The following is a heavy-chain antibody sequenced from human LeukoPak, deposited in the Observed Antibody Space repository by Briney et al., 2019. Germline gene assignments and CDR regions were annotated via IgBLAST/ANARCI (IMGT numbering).Heavy chain of an antibody. CDR3: ARQCGGYCTNGVCYYNWFDP. CDR2: IYYSGST. J-gene: IGHJ5*02. CDR1: GGSISSSSYY. V-gene: IGHV4-39*01. Sequence: SETLSLTCTVSGGSISSSSYYWGWIRQPPGKGLEWIGSIYYSGSTYYNPSLKSRVTISVDTSKNQFSLKLSSVTATDTAVYYCARQCGGYCTNGVCYYNWFDPWGQGTLVTVSS. D-gene: IGHD2-8*01.